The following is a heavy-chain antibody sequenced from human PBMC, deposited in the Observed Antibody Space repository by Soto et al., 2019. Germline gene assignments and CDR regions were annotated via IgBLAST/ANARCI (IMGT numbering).Heavy chain of an antibody. CDR3: ARGLFGQQWLVGFDT. Sequence: QVQLVQSGAEVKKPGSSVKVSCKASGGTFSNYIFSWVRQAPGQGLEWMGGTIPMFATAQYAQKLQGRATITADESTSTVYMDLTSLRSDDTAVYYCARGLFGQQWLVGFDTWGQGTLVTVSS. J-gene: IGHJ4*02. D-gene: IGHD6-19*01. CDR2: TIPMFATA. CDR1: GGTFSNYI. V-gene: IGHV1-69*01.